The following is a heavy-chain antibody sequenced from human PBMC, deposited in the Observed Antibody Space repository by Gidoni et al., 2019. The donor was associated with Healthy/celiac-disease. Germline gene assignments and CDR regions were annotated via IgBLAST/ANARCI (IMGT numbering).Heavy chain of an antibody. Sequence: QVQLQESGPGLVKPSETLSLTCTVSGYSISSGYCWDWIRQPPGKGLEWIGNIYHSGSTYYNPSLKSRVTISVDTSKNQFSLKLSSVTAADTAVYYCARAGDSSGYYYFDYWGQGTLVTVSS. D-gene: IGHD3-22*01. CDR1: GYSISSGYC. V-gene: IGHV4-38-2*02. CDR3: ARAGDSSGYYYFDY. J-gene: IGHJ4*02. CDR2: IYHSGST.